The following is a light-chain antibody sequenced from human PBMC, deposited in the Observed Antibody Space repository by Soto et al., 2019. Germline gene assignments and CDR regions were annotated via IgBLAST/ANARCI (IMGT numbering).Light chain of an antibody. V-gene: IGLV2-14*01. CDR1: SSDIGDYDY. CDR2: DVT. CDR3: CSYAGSITFT. J-gene: IGLJ2*01. Sequence: QSALTQPASVSGSPGQSITISCTGTSSDIGDYDYVSWYQHLPGKAPKLLIFDVTHRPSGVSDRFSGSKSGNTASLTISGVRPEDEADYYCCSYAGSITFTFGGGTKLTVL.